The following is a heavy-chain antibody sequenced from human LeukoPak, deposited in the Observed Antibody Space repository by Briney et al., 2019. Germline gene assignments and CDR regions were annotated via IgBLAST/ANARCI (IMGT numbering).Heavy chain of an antibody. CDR3: ARVTVGALDY. CDR1: GGSISSYY. D-gene: IGHD1-26*01. V-gene: IGHV4-59*12. Sequence: PSETLSLTCTVSGGSISSYYWSWIRQPPGKGLEWIGYIYYSGSTNYNPSLKSRVTISVDTSKNQFSLKLSSVTAADTTVCYCARVTVGALDYWGQGTLVTVSS. CDR2: IYYSGST. J-gene: IGHJ4*02.